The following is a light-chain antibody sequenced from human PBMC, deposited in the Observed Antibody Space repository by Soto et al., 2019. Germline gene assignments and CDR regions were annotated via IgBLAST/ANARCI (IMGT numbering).Light chain of an antibody. Sequence: QSALTQPASVSGSPGQSITISCTGTSIYVGTYNLVSWYQHHPGKAPKLLIYDGTKRPLGVSNRFSGSKSGNTASLTISGLQAEDEADYYCCSYATSISYVFGTGTKVTVL. CDR1: SIYVGTYNL. V-gene: IGLV2-23*01. CDR2: DGT. J-gene: IGLJ1*01. CDR3: CSYATSISYV.